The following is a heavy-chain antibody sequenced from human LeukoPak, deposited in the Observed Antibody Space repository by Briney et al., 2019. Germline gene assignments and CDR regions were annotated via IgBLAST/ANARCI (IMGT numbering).Heavy chain of an antibody. Sequence: ASVKVSCKVAGYTLNEVSMHWVRQAPGKGLEWMGGSDPEDGERIYAQKFQGRVTMTEDTSTDTAYMELSSLTSEDTAMYYCATHDEYSSSSGFRDWGQGTLVTVSS. CDR2: SDPEDGER. CDR3: ATHDEYSSSSGFRD. D-gene: IGHD6-6*01. V-gene: IGHV1-24*01. CDR1: GYTLNEVS. J-gene: IGHJ4*02.